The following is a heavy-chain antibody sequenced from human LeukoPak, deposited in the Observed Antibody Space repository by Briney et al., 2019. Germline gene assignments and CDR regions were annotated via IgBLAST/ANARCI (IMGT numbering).Heavy chain of an antibody. J-gene: IGHJ4*02. V-gene: IGHV3-23*01. D-gene: IGHD5-12*01. Sequence: GGSLRLSCAASGFTFSSYAMSWVRQAPGKGLEWVSAISGSGGSTYYADSVKGRFTISRDNSKNTLCLQMNSLRAEDTAVYYCAKVNSGYDGPPDYWGQGTLVTVSS. CDR1: GFTFSSYA. CDR2: ISGSGGST. CDR3: AKVNSGYDGPPDY.